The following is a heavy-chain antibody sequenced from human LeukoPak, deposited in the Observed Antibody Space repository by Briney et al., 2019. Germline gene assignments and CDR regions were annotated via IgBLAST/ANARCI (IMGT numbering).Heavy chain of an antibody. J-gene: IGHJ6*02. Sequence: ASVQVSCKTSGGTFSTSAITWVRQAPGQGLEWMGRIIPVLNITTYAQRFQGRVTITADTSTSTVYMELSSLRSEETAVYYCARDQGLTAPPPYGLDVWGQGTTVIVSS. CDR1: GGTFSTSA. V-gene: IGHV1-69*04. D-gene: IGHD5-18*01. CDR2: IIPVLNIT. CDR3: ARDQGLTAPPPYGLDV.